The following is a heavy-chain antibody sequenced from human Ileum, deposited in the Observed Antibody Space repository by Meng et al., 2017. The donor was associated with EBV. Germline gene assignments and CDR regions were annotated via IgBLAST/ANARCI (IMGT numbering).Heavy chain of an antibody. CDR3: AKVSLTGTFYDH. V-gene: IGHV4-4*02. CDR2: IFHIGST. CDR1: GGSVISNNW. Sequence: QGQLAAVGPRLVKPSGTLSLTCGVSGGSVISNNWWGWVRQPPGKGLEWIGEIFHIGSTNNSPSLKSRVTISVDNSKNQFSLSLTSVTAADTAIYYCAKVSLTGTFYDHWGQGILVTVSS. J-gene: IGHJ4*02. D-gene: IGHD3-9*01.